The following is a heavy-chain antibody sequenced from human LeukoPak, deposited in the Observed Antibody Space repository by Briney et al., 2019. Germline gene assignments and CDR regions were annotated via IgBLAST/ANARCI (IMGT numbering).Heavy chain of an antibody. CDR3: ARDGTVTTFGPEGYFNY. CDR1: GYTFTSYA. J-gene: IGHJ4*02. V-gene: IGHV1-3*01. Sequence: ASVKVSCKASGYTFTSYAMHWVRQAPGQRLEWMGWINAGNGNTKHSQKFQGRVTITRDTSASTAYMELSSLRSEDTAVYYCARDGTVTTFGPEGYFNYWGQGTLVTVSS. D-gene: IGHD4-17*01. CDR2: INAGNGNT.